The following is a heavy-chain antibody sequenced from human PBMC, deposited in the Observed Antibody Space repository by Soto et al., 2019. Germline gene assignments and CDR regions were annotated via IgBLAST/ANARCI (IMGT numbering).Heavy chain of an antibody. CDR3: ARDRDYNWPIDY. V-gene: IGHV3-21*01. CDR2: ISSSSSFL. Sequence: ETLSLSCAASGFTFSSYTMNWVRQAPGKGLEWVSSISSSSSFLYYADSVKGRFTISRDNAKNSLYLQLNSLRAEDTAVYYCARDRDYNWPIDYWGQGALVTVSS. CDR1: GFTFSSYT. D-gene: IGHD1-20*01. J-gene: IGHJ4*02.